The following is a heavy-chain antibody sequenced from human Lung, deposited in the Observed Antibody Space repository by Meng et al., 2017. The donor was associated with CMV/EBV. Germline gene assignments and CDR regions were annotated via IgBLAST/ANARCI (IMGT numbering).Heavy chain of an antibody. Sequence: AXTLSLXCAVYGGSFNGYYWSWIRQSPGKGLEWIGDSNHIGKTNYNPSLKRRVTMSVDMSNNQFSLKLSSVTAADMSVYYFARSRQYGITLLVVVRNYFDNWXQGTXVTVSS. CDR2: SNHIGKT. CDR3: ARSRQYGITLLVVVRNYFDN. V-gene: IGHV4-34*01. J-gene: IGHJ4*02. CDR1: GGSFNGYY. D-gene: IGHD2-15*01.